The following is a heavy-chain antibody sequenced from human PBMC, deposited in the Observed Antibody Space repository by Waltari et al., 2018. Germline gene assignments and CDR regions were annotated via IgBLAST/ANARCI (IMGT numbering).Heavy chain of an antibody. Sequence: QVQLQQWGAGLLKPSETLSLTCAVYGGSFSGYYWSWIRQPPGKGLEWIGEINHSGRANYNPSLMSRVTRSVDTSKNQFPLKVSPGTAADTAVYYCARSGDYGGKSGRVDVWGKGTTVTVSS. CDR1: GGSFSGYY. CDR2: INHSGRA. D-gene: IGHD4-17*01. V-gene: IGHV4-34*01. J-gene: IGHJ6*04. CDR3: ARSGDYGGKSGRVDV.